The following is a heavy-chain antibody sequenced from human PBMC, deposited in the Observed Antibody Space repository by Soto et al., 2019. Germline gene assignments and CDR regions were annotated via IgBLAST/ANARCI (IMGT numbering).Heavy chain of an antibody. Sequence: GGSLRLSCAASGFTFSSYAMNWVRQAPGKGLEWVSVISGSGDSTYYADSVKGRFTISRDNSKNTLYLQMNSLRAEDTAVYYCANSGLHYDILTGYYPDYWGQGTLVTVSS. CDR2: ISGSGDST. D-gene: IGHD3-9*01. CDR3: ANSGLHYDILTGYYPDY. J-gene: IGHJ4*02. CDR1: GFTFSSYA. V-gene: IGHV3-23*01.